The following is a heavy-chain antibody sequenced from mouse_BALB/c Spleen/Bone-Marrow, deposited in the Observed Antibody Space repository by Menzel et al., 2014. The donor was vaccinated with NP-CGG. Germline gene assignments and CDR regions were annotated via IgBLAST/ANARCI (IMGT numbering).Heavy chain of an antibody. D-gene: IGHD2-3*01. V-gene: IGHV2-5*01. Sequence: VQLQQSGPGLVQPSQSLSITCTVSGFSLTSYGVHWVRQSPGKGLEGLGVIWRGGSTDYNAAFMSRLSITKDNSKSQVFFKMNSLQADDTAIYYCAKNGDGYYAWFAYWGQGTLVTVSA. CDR1: GFSLTSYG. CDR3: AKNGDGYYAWFAY. CDR2: IWRGGST. J-gene: IGHJ3*01.